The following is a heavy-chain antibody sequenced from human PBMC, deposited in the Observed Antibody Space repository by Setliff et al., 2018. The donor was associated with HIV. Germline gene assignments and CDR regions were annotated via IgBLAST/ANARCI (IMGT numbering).Heavy chain of an antibody. CDR3: ARVGVDVVRHYYYYMNV. CDR2: IYYSGST. J-gene: IGHJ6*03. D-gene: IGHD3-10*01. V-gene: IGHV4-59*01. CDR1: GGSISRYY. Sequence: SETLSLTCNVSGGSISRYYWSWIRQPPGKGLEWIGYIYYSGSTNYNPSLKRRVTISVDTSKNQFSLKLSSVTAADTAVYYCARVGVDVVRHYYYYMNVWGKGTTVTVSS.